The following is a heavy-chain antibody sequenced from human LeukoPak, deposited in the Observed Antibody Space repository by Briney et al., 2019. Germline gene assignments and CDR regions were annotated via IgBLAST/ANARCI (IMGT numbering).Heavy chain of an antibody. D-gene: IGHD3-22*01. J-gene: IGHJ5*02. CDR3: ARPYYYDSRIDP. V-gene: IGHV4-30-4*01. Sequence: SETLSLTCTVSGGSISSGDYYWSWVRQPPGKGLEWIAYMYYSGSTYYNPSLKSRVTMSANTSKSQLSLKLSSVTAADTAVYYCARPYYYDSRIDPWGQGILVTVSS. CDR2: MYYSGST. CDR1: GGSISSGDYY.